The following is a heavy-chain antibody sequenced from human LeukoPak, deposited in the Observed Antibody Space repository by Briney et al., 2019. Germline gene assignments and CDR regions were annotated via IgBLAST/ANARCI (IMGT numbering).Heavy chain of an antibody. CDR3: ASGGYCSGGSCYEYYYYGMDV. J-gene: IGHJ6*02. CDR2: MNPNSGNT. Sequence: ASVKVSCKASGYTFTSYDIKWVRQATGQGLEWMGWMNPNSGNTGYAQKFQGRVTMTRNTSISTAYMELSSLRSEDTAVYYCASGGYCSGGSCYEYYYYGMDVWGQGTTVTVSS. D-gene: IGHD2-15*01. V-gene: IGHV1-8*01. CDR1: GYTFTSYD.